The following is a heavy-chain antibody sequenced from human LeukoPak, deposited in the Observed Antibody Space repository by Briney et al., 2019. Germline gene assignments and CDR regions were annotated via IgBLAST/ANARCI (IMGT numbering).Heavy chain of an antibody. D-gene: IGHD4-23*01. V-gene: IGHV4-59*01. CDR2: IYYSGSP. CDR3: ARKENSSFDY. J-gene: IGHJ4*02. Sequence: SETLSLTCTVSGGSISSYYWSWVRQPPGKGLEWIGYIYYSGSPTSNPSPKSRVTISVEPSKNQSSLKLSSVPAADTAVYYCARKENSSFDYWGQGTLVTVSS. CDR1: GGSISSYY.